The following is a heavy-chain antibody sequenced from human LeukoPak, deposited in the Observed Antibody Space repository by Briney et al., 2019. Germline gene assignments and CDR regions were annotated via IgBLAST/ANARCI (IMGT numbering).Heavy chain of an antibody. V-gene: IGHV1-2*02. CDR1: GYIFTAFY. J-gene: IGHJ4*02. CDR3: GRGYNSNDLDY. D-gene: IGHD1-1*01. Sequence: ASVKVSCQASGYIFTAFYLHWLRQAPGQGLEWMGWIDPNSGGTDYAQKFRGRVTMTRDTSMSTAYMELTRLTSDDTAVYYCGRGYNSNDLDYWGQGTLVTVSS. CDR2: IDPNSGGT.